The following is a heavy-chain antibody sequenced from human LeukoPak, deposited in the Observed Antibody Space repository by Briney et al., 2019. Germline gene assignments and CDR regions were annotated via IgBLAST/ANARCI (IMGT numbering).Heavy chain of an antibody. CDR2: ISGSGGST. Sequence: GGSLRLSCVASGFRFGDYAMSWVRQAPGKGLEWVSVISGSGGSTYHADSVKGRFTISRDNSKNTLYLQMNSLRAEDTAVYYCATPITAAGTHYWGQGTLVTVSS. V-gene: IGHV3-23*01. CDR1: GFRFGDYA. J-gene: IGHJ4*02. CDR3: ATPITAAGTHY. D-gene: IGHD6-13*01.